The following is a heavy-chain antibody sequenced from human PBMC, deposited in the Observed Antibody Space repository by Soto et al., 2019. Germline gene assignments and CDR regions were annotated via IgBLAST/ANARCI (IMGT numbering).Heavy chain of an antibody. CDR1: GGSISSSY. CDR2: IYYSGST. V-gene: IGHV4-59*01. CDR3: ARSDGRY. Sequence: QVQLQESGPGLVKPSETLSLTCTVSGGSISSSYWSWIRQPPGKGLEWIGYIYYSGSTNYNPSLKSRVTISVDTSKNQFSLKLSSVTAADTAVYYCARSDGRYWGQGTLVTVSS. J-gene: IGHJ4*02.